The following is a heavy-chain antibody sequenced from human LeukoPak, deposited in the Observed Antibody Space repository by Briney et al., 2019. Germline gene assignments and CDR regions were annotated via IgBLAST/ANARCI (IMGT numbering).Heavy chain of an antibody. V-gene: IGHV4-39*01. CDR3: ARPPADDSSGYCFEF. Sequence: SETLSLTCTVSGGSITSSSYYWGWIRQPPGKGLEWIGTIYYSGYIYYNPSRKSRFSISVDTAKNQFSLKLSCVTAADTAVYYCARPPADDSSGYCFEFWGQGTLVTVSS. D-gene: IGHD3-22*01. CDR1: GGSITSSSYY. CDR2: IYYSGYI. J-gene: IGHJ4*02.